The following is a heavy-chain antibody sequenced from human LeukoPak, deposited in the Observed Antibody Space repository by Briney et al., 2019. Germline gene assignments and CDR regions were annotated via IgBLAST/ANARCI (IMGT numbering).Heavy chain of an antibody. D-gene: IGHD3-22*01. CDR2: ISSSPTTI. CDR3: ARDLGDSGGWD. CDR1: GFTFSNYD. Sequence: GGSLRLSCAASGFTFSNYDMNWARQAPGKGLEWVSYISSSPTTIFYADSVKGRFTISRDSAKKSLFLQMNSLRAEDTAVYYCARDLGDSGGWDWGQGTMVTVSS. J-gene: IGHJ3*01. V-gene: IGHV3-48*03.